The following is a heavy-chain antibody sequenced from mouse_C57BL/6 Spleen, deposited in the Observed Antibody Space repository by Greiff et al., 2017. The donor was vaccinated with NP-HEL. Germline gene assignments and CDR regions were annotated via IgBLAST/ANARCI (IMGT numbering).Heavy chain of an antibody. D-gene: IGHD2-2*01. Sequence: EVKLMESGGGLVKPGGSLKLSCAASGFTFSSYTMSWVRQTPEKRLEWVAIISGGGGNTYYPDSVKGRFTISRDNAKNTLYLQMSRLRSEDTALYYCARYGYTGYFDVWGTGTTVTVSS. CDR3: ARYGYTGYFDV. J-gene: IGHJ1*03. CDR2: ISGGGGNT. CDR1: GFTFSSYT. V-gene: IGHV5-9*01.